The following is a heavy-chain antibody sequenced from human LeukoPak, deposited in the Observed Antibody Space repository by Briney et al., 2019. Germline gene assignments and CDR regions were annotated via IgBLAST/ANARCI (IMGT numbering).Heavy chain of an antibody. CDR3: ARLLHSSIWPNTFDY. V-gene: IGHV4-59*08. Sequence: SETLSLTGTVSGASISTYFWSWIRQPPGKGLEWIGYISYSGSTNYNPSLKSRVTISVDTSKNQFSLKLSSLTAADTAVYYCARLLHSSIWPNTFDYWGQGTLVTVSS. J-gene: IGHJ4*02. CDR1: GASISTYF. CDR2: ISYSGST. D-gene: IGHD6-13*01.